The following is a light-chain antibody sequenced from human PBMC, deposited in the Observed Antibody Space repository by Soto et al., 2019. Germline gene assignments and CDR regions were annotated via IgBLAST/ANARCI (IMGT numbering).Light chain of an antibody. CDR2: GVS. J-gene: IGKJ4*01. Sequence: EIVLTQSPGTLSVSPGERATLSCRASQSVSSSYLAWYQQKPGQAPRLLMYGVSTRATGIPARFGGSGSATEFTLTISSLQSEDFAVYYCQQYSQWPLTCGGGTKGDIK. V-gene: IGKV3-15*01. CDR1: QSVSSSY. CDR3: QQYSQWPLT.